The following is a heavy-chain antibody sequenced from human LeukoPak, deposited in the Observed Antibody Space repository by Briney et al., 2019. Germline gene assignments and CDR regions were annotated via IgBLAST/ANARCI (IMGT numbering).Heavy chain of an antibody. CDR3: ARDPIPLGYCSGGSCYLGNWFDP. D-gene: IGHD2-15*01. Sequence: ASVKVSCKASGYTFTGYYMHWVRQAPGQGLEWMGWINPNSGGTNYAQKFQGRVTMTRDTSIGTAYMELSRLRSDDTAVYYCARDPIPLGYCSGGSCYLGNWFDPWGQGTLVTVSS. V-gene: IGHV1-2*02. J-gene: IGHJ5*02. CDR1: GYTFTGYY. CDR2: INPNSGGT.